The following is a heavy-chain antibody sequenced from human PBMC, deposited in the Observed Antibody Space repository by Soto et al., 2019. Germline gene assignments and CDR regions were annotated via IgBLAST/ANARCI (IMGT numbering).Heavy chain of an antibody. CDR1: GYTFTGYY. V-gene: IGHV1-2*04. CDR2: INPNSGGT. CDR3: ARVPSGDSYGSTNYYYGMDV. J-gene: IGHJ6*02. Sequence: ASVKVSCKASGYTFTGYYMHWVRQAPGQGLEWMGWINPNSGGTNYAQKFQGWVTMTRDTSISTAYMELSRLRSDDTAVYYCARVPSGDSYGSTNYYYGMDVWGQGTTVTVSS. D-gene: IGHD5-18*01.